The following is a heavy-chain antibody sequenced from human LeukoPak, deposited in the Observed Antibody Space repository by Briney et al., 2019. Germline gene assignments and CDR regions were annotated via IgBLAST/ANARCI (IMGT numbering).Heavy chain of an antibody. CDR2: ISTTGGST. CDR1: GFSFNNYA. D-gene: IGHD4-23*01. Sequence: GGSLRLSCAASGFSFNNYAMSWVRQAPGKGLEWVSAISTTGGSTYYADSVKGRFTVSRDNSKNTLSLQMDSLRGEDTALYYCAKDWTTVVTPKGYYFDSWGQGTLVTVSS. V-gene: IGHV3-23*01. CDR3: AKDWTTVVTPKGYYFDS. J-gene: IGHJ4*02.